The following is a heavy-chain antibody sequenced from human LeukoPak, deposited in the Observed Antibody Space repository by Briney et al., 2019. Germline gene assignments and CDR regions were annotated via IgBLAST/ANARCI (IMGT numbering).Heavy chain of an antibody. Sequence: PGGSLRLSCAASGFTFRTYAMSWVRQAPGKGLEWVSTISGNGGSTYYADSVRGWFTISRDNSKSTLYLQMNSLRAEDTAVYYCARDPGYAVYYFDYWGQGTLVTVSS. D-gene: IGHD1-1*01. J-gene: IGHJ4*02. CDR3: ARDPGYAVYYFDY. CDR1: GFTFRTYA. CDR2: ISGNGGST. V-gene: IGHV3-23*01.